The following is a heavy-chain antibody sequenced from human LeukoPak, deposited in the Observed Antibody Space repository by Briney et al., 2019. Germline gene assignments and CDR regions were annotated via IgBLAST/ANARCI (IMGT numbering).Heavy chain of an antibody. CDR2: INQSGFT. V-gene: IGHV4-34*01. Sequence: SETLSLTCAVSGESFSGYFWNWIRQPPGKGLEWIGEINQSGFTKYNPSLMSRVTISIDTSKNHFSLKLTSVTAADTAVYYCATQSSSDYFYYTDVWGKGTTVTVSS. D-gene: IGHD3-16*02. CDR3: ATQSSSDYFYYTDV. CDR1: GESFSGYF. J-gene: IGHJ6*03.